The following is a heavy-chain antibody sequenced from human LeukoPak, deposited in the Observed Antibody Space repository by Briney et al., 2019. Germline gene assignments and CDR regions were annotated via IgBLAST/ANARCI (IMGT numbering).Heavy chain of an antibody. J-gene: IGHJ4*02. D-gene: IGHD5-24*01. CDR2: ISYDGSNK. Sequence: GGSLRLSCAASGFTFRIYGVHWVRQAPGKGLEWVAVISYDGSNKYYGDSVKGRFIISRDNSKNTLYLQMNSLRVEDTAVYFCAKDKRDGYNYFPLDNWGQGTLVSVSS. V-gene: IGHV3-30*18. CDR1: GFTFRIYG. CDR3: AKDKRDGYNYFPLDN.